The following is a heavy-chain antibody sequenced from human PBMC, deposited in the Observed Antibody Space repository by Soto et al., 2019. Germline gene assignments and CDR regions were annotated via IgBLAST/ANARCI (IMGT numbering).Heavy chain of an antibody. Sequence: GGSLRLSCAASGFTFSSYSMNWVRQAPGKGLEWVSSISSSSSYIYYADSVKGRFTISRDNAKNSLYLQMNSLRAEDTAVYYCARAQVDYDILTGSEGYFDYWGQGTLVTVSS. D-gene: IGHD3-9*01. CDR2: ISSSSSYI. J-gene: IGHJ4*02. CDR1: GFTFSSYS. V-gene: IGHV3-21*01. CDR3: ARAQVDYDILTGSEGYFDY.